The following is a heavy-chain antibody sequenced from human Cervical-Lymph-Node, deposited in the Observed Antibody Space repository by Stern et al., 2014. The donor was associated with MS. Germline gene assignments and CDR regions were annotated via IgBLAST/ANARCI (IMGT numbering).Heavy chain of an antibody. CDR3: AAAAGTLYYYYYGMDV. CDR2: INPNSGGT. D-gene: IGHD6-13*01. CDR1: GYTFTGYY. V-gene: IGHV1-2*02. Sequence: VQLVESGAEVKKPGASVKVSCKASGYTFTGYYMHWVRQAPGQGLEWMGWINPNSGGTNYAQKFQGRVTMTRDTSISTAYMELSRLRYDDTAVYYCAAAAGTLYYYYYGMDVWGQGTTVTVSS. J-gene: IGHJ6*02.